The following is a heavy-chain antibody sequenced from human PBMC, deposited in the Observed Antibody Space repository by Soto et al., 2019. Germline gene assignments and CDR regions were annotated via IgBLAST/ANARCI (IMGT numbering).Heavy chain of an antibody. CDR2: IITFYGAA. CDR3: TRGGKERFRGPGMDV. J-gene: IGHJ6*02. D-gene: IGHD1-1*01. Sequence: QVQLVQSGAEVREPGSSVRLSCKASGGNFNTYAFNWVRQAPGQGLEWLGGIITFYGAAMYAQNFQGRVTITADEFRTTAYMELNSLRYDDTAVYYCTRGGKERFRGPGMDVWGQGTTVTVSS. CDR1: GGNFNTYA. V-gene: IGHV1-69*01.